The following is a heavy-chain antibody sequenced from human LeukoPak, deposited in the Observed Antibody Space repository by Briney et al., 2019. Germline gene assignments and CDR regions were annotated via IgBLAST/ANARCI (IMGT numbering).Heavy chain of an antibody. J-gene: IGHJ4*02. CDR3: ATDRIDSSSWYATGY. CDR2: ISSSSSYI. D-gene: IGHD6-13*01. CDR1: GFTFSSYS. Sequence: GGSLRLSCAASGFTFSSYSMNWVRQAPGKGLEWVSSISSSSSYIYYADSVKGRFTISRDNAKNSLYLQMNSLRAEDTAVYYCATDRIDSSSWYATGYWGQGTLVTVSS. V-gene: IGHV3-21*01.